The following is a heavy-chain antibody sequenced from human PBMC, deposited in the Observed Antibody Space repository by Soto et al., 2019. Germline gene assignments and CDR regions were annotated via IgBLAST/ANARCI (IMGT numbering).Heavy chain of an antibody. V-gene: IGHV4-30-4*02. CDR2: IYYSGST. J-gene: IGHJ4*02. CDR3: ATRASGHRGWSVDY. CDR1: GGSISSGDYY. D-gene: IGHD6-19*01. Sequence: SDTLSLTCTVSGGSISSGDYYWSWIRQPPGKGLEWIGYIYYSGSTYYNPSLKSRVTISVDTSKNQFSLKLSSVTAADTAVYYCATRASGHRGWSVDYWGQGTLVTVSS.